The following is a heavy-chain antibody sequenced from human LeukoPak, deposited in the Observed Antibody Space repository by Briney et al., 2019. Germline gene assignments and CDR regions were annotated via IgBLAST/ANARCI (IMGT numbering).Heavy chain of an antibody. CDR1: GGTFSSYA. V-gene: IGHV1-69*13. CDR3: ARDLRAPFDY. CDR2: IIPIFGTA. J-gene: IGHJ4*02. Sequence: ASVTVSCTASGGTFSSYAISWVRQAPGQGLEWMGGIIPIFGTANYAQKFQGRVTITADESTSTAYMELSSLRSEDTAVYYCARDLRAPFDYWGQGTLVTVSS.